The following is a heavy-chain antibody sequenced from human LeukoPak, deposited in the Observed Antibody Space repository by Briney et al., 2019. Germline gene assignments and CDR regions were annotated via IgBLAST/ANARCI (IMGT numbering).Heavy chain of an antibody. V-gene: IGHV3-23*01. D-gene: IGHD1-1*01. J-gene: IGHJ4*02. Sequence: GGSLRLSCAASGFTFSRIAMSWVRQAPGKGLEWVSTIRSNGDTAYNADSVRGRFAISRDNSKNALFLQMNSLRVEDTAIYYCAKGQELDDGVFDSWGQGTLVTVSS. CDR1: GFTFSRIA. CDR3: AKGQELDDGVFDS. CDR2: IRSNGDTA.